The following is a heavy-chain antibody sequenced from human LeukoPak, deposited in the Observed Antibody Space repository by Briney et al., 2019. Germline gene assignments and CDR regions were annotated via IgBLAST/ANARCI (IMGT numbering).Heavy chain of an antibody. D-gene: IGHD5-12*01. V-gene: IGHV3-23*01. CDR1: GFTFSSYA. CDR2: ISDSGGST. J-gene: IGHJ4*02. CDR3: ARKGIGRSGYDLDY. Sequence: GGSLRLSCAASGFTFSSYAMNWVRQAPGKGLEWVSGISDSGGSTHYADSVKGRFTISRDNSRNTLYLQMNSLRAEDTAVYYCARKGIGRSGYDLDYWGQGTLVPVSS.